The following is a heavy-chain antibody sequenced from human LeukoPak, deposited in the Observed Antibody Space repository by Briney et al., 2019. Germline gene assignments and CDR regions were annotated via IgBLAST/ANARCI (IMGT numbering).Heavy chain of an antibody. Sequence: SAETLSLTCTVSGASITSSSYYWGWIRQPPGKGPEWIGSIHYGANTYRNPSLKSRVTISMDTSKNHFSLSLSSVTAADTAVYYCARNDAKMVTVDYWGQGTLVT. D-gene: IGHD2-21*02. CDR2: IHYGANT. CDR3: ARNDAKMVTVDY. J-gene: IGHJ4*02. V-gene: IGHV4-39*02. CDR1: GASITSSSYY.